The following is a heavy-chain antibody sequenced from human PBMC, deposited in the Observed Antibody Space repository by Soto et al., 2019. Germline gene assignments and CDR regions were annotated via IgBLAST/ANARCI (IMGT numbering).Heavy chain of an antibody. CDR3: ARSGYDFWRAHGEFFDY. D-gene: IGHD3-3*01. V-gene: IGHV4-59*01. Sequence: SETLSLTCTVSGGSISSYYWSWIRQPPGKGLEWIGYIYYSGSTNYNPSLKSRVTISVDTSKNQFSLKLSSVTAADTAVYYCARSGYDFWRAHGEFFDYWGQGTLVTVSS. CDR2: IYYSGST. J-gene: IGHJ4*02. CDR1: GGSISSYY.